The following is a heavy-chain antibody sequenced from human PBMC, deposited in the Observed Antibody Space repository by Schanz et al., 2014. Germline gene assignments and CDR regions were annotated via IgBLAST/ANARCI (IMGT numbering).Heavy chain of an antibody. D-gene: IGHD4-17*01. CDR1: GFTFSRYW. Sequence: EVQLVESGGELIQPGGSLRLSCEASGFTFSRYWMHWVRQAPGKGLVWVSRTSHDGSFTTFADSVKGRFTISRDNAKNALYLQMNSLRAEDTAVYYCVRDTDYHFDYWGQGTLVTVSS. V-gene: IGHV3-74*01. J-gene: IGHJ4*02. CDR2: TSHDGSFT. CDR3: VRDTDYHFDY.